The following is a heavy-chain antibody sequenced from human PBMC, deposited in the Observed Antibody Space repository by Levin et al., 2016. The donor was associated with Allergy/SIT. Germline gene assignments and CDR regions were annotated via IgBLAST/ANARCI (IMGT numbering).Heavy chain of an antibody. D-gene: IGHD1-14*01. J-gene: IGHJ3*02. CDR3: ARMNPTKDAFDI. V-gene: IGHV4-39*01. CDR1: GGSISSSSYY. Sequence: SETLSLTCTVSGGSISSSSYYWGWIRQPPGKGLEWIGSIYYSGSTYYNPSLKSRVTISVDTSKNQFSLKLSSVTAADTAVYYCARMNPTKDAFDIWGQGTMVTVSS. CDR2: IYYSGST.